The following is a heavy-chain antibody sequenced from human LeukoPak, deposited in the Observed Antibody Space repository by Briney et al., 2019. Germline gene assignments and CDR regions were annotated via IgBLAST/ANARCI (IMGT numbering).Heavy chain of an antibody. D-gene: IGHD3-10*01. CDR3: AKAFRGASSRSGY. V-gene: IGHV3-23*01. J-gene: IGHJ4*02. Sequence: GGSLRLSCAASGFTFSSYAMSWVRQAPGKGLEWVSAISGSGGSTYYADSVKGRFTISRDNSKNTLYLRMNSLRAEDTAVYYCAKAFRGASSRSGYWGQGTLVTVSS. CDR2: ISGSGGST. CDR1: GFTFSSYA.